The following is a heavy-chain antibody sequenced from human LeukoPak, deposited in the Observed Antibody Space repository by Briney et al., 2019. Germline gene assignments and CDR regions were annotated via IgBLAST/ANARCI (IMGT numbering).Heavy chain of an antibody. D-gene: IGHD2-15*01. CDR3: AKLPSSGGSCYSETCDY. CDR1: GFTFSSYA. V-gene: IGHV3-23*01. CDR2: ISGSGGST. Sequence: GGSLRLSCAASGFTFSSYAMYWVRQAPGKGLEWVSAISGSGGSTYYADSVKGRFTISRDNSKNTLYLQMNSLRAEDTAVYYCAKLPSSGGSCYSETCDYWGQGTLVTVSS. J-gene: IGHJ4*02.